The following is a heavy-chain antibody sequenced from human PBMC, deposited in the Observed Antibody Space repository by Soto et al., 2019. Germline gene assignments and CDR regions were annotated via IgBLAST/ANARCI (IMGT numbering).Heavy chain of an antibody. V-gene: IGHV3-23*01. Sequence: EVQLLESGGGLVQPGGSLRLSCSASGFTFSNYAMTWVRQAPGKGLEWVSVITGSGGGTYFVDSVKGRFTISRDNSKNSVYPKMNSLRAEDTAVYYCAKRPLTAAGFDYWGKGTLVTVAS. CDR3: AKRPLTAAGFDY. J-gene: IGHJ4*02. CDR1: GFTFSNYA. CDR2: ITGSGGGT. D-gene: IGHD6-13*01.